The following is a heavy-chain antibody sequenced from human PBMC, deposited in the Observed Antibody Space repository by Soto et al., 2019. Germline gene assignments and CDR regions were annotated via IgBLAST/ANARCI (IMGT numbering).Heavy chain of an antibody. CDR2: ISSTTNYI. Sequence: RGSLRLSCAASGFTFSDYYMIWIRQAPGKGLEWVSSISSTTNYIYYAESMKGRFTVSRDNAKNSVYLEMNSLSAEDTAVYYCARESEDLTSNFDYWGQGTLVTVSS. V-gene: IGHV3-11*06. CDR1: GFTFSDYY. CDR3: ARESEDLTSNFDY. J-gene: IGHJ4*02.